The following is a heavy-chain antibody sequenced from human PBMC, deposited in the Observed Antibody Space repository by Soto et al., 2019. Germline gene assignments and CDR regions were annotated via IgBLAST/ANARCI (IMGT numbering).Heavy chain of an antibody. CDR1: GYTFSVYY. J-gene: IGHJ6*02. V-gene: IGHV1-2*04. CDR3: ARGCSSASCYSLYGMDV. CDR2: INPNSGGT. D-gene: IGHD2-2*01. Sequence: ASVNVYCKTSGYTFSVYYMHWVRQAPRQGLEWMGWINPNSGGTNYAQKFQGWVTMTRDTSISTAYMEVSRLRSDDTAVYYCARGCSSASCYSLYGMDVWGQGTTVTVSS.